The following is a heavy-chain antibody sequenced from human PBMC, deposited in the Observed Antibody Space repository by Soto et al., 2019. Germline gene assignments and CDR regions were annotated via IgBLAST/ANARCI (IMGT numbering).Heavy chain of an antibody. Sequence: GGSLRLSCAASGFTFSSYSMNWVRQAPGKGLEWVSSISSSSSYIYYADSVKGRFTISRDNAKNSLYLQMNSLRAEDTAVYYCARDREDIVVVPAGSDAFDIWGQGTMVTVSS. CDR3: ARDREDIVVVPAGSDAFDI. D-gene: IGHD2-2*01. CDR1: GFTFSSYS. J-gene: IGHJ3*02. V-gene: IGHV3-21*01. CDR2: ISSSSSYI.